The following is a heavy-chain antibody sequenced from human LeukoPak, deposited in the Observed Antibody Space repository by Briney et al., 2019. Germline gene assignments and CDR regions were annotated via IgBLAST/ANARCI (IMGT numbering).Heavy chain of an antibody. CDR3: ARDDYRGVTNFDP. Sequence: SETLTLTCSVSGCCMSPYFWSWIRQPPGKGLEWIGYTAYSGSTNYNPSLKSRVTISVDTSKNQFSLRLNSVTTADTAVYYCARDDYRGVTNFDPWGQGTLVTVSS. D-gene: IGHD3-10*01. J-gene: IGHJ5*02. CDR1: GCCMSPYF. V-gene: IGHV4-59*01. CDR2: TAYSGST.